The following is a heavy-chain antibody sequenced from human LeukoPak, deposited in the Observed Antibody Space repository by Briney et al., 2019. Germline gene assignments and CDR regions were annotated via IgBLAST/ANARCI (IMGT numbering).Heavy chain of an antibody. CDR2: IYTSGST. CDR3: ARRWEQASFDI. Sequence: SETLSLTCTVSGNSISSGDYYWSWIRQPAGKGLEWIGRIYTSGSTTYNPSLKSRVTISGDTSENQFSLKLTSVTAADTAIYYCARRWEQASFDIWGQGTMVTVSS. V-gene: IGHV4-61*02. D-gene: IGHD1-26*01. J-gene: IGHJ3*02. CDR1: GNSISSGDYY.